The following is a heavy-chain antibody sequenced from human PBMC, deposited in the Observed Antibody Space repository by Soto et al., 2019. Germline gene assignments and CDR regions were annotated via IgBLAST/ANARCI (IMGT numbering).Heavy chain of an antibody. D-gene: IGHD3-10*01. Sequence: EVQLVESGGGLVQPGGSLRLSCAASGFTFRSDWMHWVRQAPGKGLVWVSRINSDGSTTSYADSVKGRFTISRDNAKNTLYLQMNSLRAEDTAVYYCAQGGAMVRGVKTFHYWGQGILVTVSS. CDR2: INSDGSTT. CDR3: AQGGAMVRGVKTFHY. V-gene: IGHV3-74*01. CDR1: GFTFRSDW. J-gene: IGHJ4*02.